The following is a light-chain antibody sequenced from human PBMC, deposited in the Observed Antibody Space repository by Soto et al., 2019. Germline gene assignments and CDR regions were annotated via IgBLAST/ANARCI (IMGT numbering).Light chain of an antibody. J-gene: IGLJ2*01. CDR1: SSDIGGYDY. Sequence: QSALTQPASVSGSPGQSITISCTGTSSDIGGYDYVSWYQQHPGKAPKVMIYDVSNRPSGVSNRFSGSKSGNTASLTISGLQAEDEAEYYCSSYTSSSPLVFGGGTKLTVL. CDR3: SSYTSSSPLV. CDR2: DVS. V-gene: IGLV2-14*01.